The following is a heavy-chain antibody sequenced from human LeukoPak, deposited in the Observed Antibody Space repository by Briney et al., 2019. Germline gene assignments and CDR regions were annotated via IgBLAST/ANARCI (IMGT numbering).Heavy chain of an antibody. D-gene: IGHD6-13*01. CDR1: GFTFSSYS. Sequence: GGSLRLSCAASGFTFSSYSMNWVRQAQGKGLEWVSSISSSSYIYYADSVKGRFTISRDNAKNSLYLQMNSLRAEDTAVYYCLREDSSSSSPTDVWGQGTTVSVSS. CDR3: LREDSSSSSPTDV. J-gene: IGHJ6*02. V-gene: IGHV3-21*01. CDR2: ISSSSYI.